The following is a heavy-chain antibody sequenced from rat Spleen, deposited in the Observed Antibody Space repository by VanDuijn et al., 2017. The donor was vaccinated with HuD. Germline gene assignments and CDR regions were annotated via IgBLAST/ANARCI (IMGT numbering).Heavy chain of an antibody. D-gene: IGHD1-10*01. V-gene: IGHV5-31*01. J-gene: IGHJ2*01. CDR1: GFTFSNYW. Sequence: EVQLVESGGGLVQPGRSLKLSCIASGFTFSNYWMTWIRQAPGKGLEWVASITDTGGYTYYPDSVKGRFTISRDNAKSTLYLQMNSLGPQDTATYYCTINNLDYWGQGVMVTVSS. CDR3: TINNLDY. CDR2: ITDTGGYT.